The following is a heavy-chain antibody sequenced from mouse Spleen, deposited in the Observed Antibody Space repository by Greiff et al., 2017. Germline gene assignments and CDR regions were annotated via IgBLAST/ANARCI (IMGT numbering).Heavy chain of an antibody. Sequence: EVKLVESGGGLVQPGGSLKLSCATSGFTFSDYNMYWVRQTPEKRLEWVADISTGGGSTYYPDTVKGRFTISRDNANNTLYLQLSRLKSEDTARYYCARDYATHSGMEHWGQGTSVTGSS. V-gene: IGHV5-12*02. CDR2: ISTGGGST. CDR1: GFTFSDYN. J-gene: IGHJ4*01. CDR3: ARDYATHSGMEH. D-gene: IGHD1-1*02.